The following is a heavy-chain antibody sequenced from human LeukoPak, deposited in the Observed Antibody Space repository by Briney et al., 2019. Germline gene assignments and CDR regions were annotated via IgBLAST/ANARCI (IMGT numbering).Heavy chain of an antibody. Sequence: PGGSLRLSCAASGNYWMHWVRQAPGKGLVWVSHINSDGSWTSYADSVKGRFTISKDNAKNTVYLQMNNLRAEHTAVYYCVSFYETYWGRGTLVTVSS. D-gene: IGHD2-2*01. J-gene: IGHJ4*02. V-gene: IGHV3-74*01. CDR3: VSFYETY. CDR1: GNYW. CDR2: INSDGSWT.